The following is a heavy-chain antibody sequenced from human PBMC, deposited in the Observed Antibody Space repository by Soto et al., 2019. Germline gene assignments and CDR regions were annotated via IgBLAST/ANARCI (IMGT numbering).Heavy chain of an antibody. CDR3: ARGPPDILTGYTYYYYGMDV. CDR2: INPNSGGT. J-gene: IGHJ6*02. D-gene: IGHD3-9*01. V-gene: IGHV1-2*04. Sequence: GASVKVSCKASGYTFTGYYMHWVRQAPGQGLEWMGWINPNSGGTNYAQKFQGWVTMTRDTSISTAYMELSRLRSDDTAVYYCARGPPDILTGYTYYYYGMDVWGQGTTVTVSS. CDR1: GYTFTGYY.